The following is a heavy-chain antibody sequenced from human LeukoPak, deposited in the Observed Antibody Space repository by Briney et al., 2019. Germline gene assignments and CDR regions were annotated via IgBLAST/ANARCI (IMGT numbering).Heavy chain of an antibody. D-gene: IGHD6-13*01. J-gene: IGHJ6*03. V-gene: IGHV3-64*01. CDR2: ISSNGGST. CDR1: GFTFSSYA. CDR3: ARVAAGNRYYYYYMDV. Sequence: GGSLRLSCAASGFTFSSYAMHWVRQAPGKGLEYVSAISSNGGSTYYANSVKGRFTISRDNSKNTLYLQMGSLRAEDMAVYYCARVAAGNRYYYYYMDVWGKGTTVTVSS.